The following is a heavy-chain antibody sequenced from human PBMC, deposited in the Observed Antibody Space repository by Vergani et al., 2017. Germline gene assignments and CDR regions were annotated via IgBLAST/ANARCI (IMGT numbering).Heavy chain of an antibody. CDR1: GFTFSSYA. CDR2: IWYDGSNK. J-gene: IGHJ4*02. Sequence: VQLLESGGGLVQPGGSLRLSCAASGFTFSSYAMSWVRQAPGKGLEWVAVIWYDGSNKYYADSVKGRFTISRDNSKNTLYLQMNSLRAEDTAVYYCARGQLVGIFDYWGQGTLVTVSS. CDR3: ARGQLVGIFDY. D-gene: IGHD6-6*01. V-gene: IGHV3-33*08.